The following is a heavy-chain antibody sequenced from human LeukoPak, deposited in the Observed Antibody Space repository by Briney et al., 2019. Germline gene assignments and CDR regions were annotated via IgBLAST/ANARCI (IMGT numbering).Heavy chain of an antibody. CDR2: ISSTNGYI. Sequence: PGGSLRLSCAASGSTFSSYGMSWVRQAPGKGLEWVSYISSTNGYIYYADSVRGRFTISRDNAKNSLSLQMNSLRAEDTAVYYCARGRSTWHLDYWGQGTLVTVSS. CDR1: GSTFSSYG. J-gene: IGHJ4*02. D-gene: IGHD1-26*01. V-gene: IGHV3-21*01. CDR3: ARGRSTWHLDY.